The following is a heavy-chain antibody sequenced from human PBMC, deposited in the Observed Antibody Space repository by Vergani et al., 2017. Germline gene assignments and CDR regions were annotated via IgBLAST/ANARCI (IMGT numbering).Heavy chain of an antibody. CDR3: AGEGPILVLRFLEWLAGLDP. CDR1: GYTFTSYD. V-gene: IGHV1-8*01. J-gene: IGHJ5*02. Sequence: QVQLVQSGAEVKKPGASVKVSCKASGYTFTSYDINWVRQATGQGLEWMGWMNPNSGNTGYAQQFQGRVTMTRDTSASKAYMELGSLRSEDTAVYYCAGEGPILVLRFLEWLAGLDPWGQGTLVTVSS. D-gene: IGHD3-3*01. CDR2: MNPNSGNT.